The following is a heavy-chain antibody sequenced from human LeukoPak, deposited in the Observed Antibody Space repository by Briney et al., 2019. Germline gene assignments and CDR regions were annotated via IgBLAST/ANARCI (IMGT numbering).Heavy chain of an antibody. J-gene: IGHJ4*02. CDR1: GFTFSSYE. CDR2: ISSSGSTI. Sequence: GGSLRLSCAASGFTFSSYEMNWVRQAPGKGLEWVSYISSSGSTIYYADSVKGRFTISRDNAKNSLYLQMNSLRAEDTAVYYCARGGRDRLRFLGWPPDYWGQGTLVTVSS. CDR3: ARGGRDRLRFLGWPPDY. D-gene: IGHD3-3*01. V-gene: IGHV3-48*03.